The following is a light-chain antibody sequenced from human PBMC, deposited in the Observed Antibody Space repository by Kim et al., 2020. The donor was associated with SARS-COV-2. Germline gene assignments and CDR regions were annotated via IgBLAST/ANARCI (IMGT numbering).Light chain of an antibody. Sequence: VSPGQTASITCSGGKLGDKYASWYQQKPGQSPVLVIYQDIKRPSGIPGRFSGSNSGNTVTLAISGTQAMDEADYYCQAWDSSRYVVFGGGTQLTVL. J-gene: IGLJ2*01. CDR2: QDI. V-gene: IGLV3-1*01. CDR3: QAWDSSRYVV. CDR1: KLGDKY.